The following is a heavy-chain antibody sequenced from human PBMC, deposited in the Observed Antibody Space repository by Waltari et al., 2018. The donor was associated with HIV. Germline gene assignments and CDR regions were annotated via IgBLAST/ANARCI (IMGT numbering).Heavy chain of an antibody. D-gene: IGHD3-22*01. J-gene: IGHJ3*02. V-gene: IGHV1-69*12. CDR1: GGTFTSNA. Sequence: QVQLVQSGAEVKKPGSSVKVSCQASGGTFTSNAISWMRKAPGQGIELMGGIIPIIDTSNYAQKFQGRVTITADESTSTAYMELSSLRSDDTAVYYCARELKQLSPQDYDSPPRGFDIWGQGTMVTVSS. CDR2: IIPIIDTS. CDR3: ARELKQLSPQDYDSPPRGFDI.